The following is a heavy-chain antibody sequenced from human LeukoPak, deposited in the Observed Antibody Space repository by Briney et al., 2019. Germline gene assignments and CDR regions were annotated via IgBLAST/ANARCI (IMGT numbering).Heavy chain of an antibody. CDR2: INHSGST. CDR1: GGSFSGYY. D-gene: IGHD6-13*01. Sequence: PSETLSLTCAVYGGSFSGYYWSWIRQPPGKGLEWIGEINHSGSTNYNPSLKSRVTISVDTSKNQFSLKLSSVTAADTAVYYCAREYSSSVNFDYWGQGTLVTVSS. J-gene: IGHJ4*02. CDR3: AREYSSSVNFDY. V-gene: IGHV4-34*01.